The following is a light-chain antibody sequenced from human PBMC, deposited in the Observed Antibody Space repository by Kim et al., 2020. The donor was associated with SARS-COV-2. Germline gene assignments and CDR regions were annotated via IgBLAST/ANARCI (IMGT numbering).Light chain of an antibody. CDR3: QQTFFSPPT. Sequence: ASVGDIVTITCRAPQGISNYLSWYQKRPGKAPNLLIHDASTLHSGVPSRFRGSGSGTDFTLTISSLQPEDVSTYFCQQTFFSPPTFGQGTKVDIK. J-gene: IGKJ1*01. CDR2: DAS. CDR1: QGISNY. V-gene: IGKV1-39*01.